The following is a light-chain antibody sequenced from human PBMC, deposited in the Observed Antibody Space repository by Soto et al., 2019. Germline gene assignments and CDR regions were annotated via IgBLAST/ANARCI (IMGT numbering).Light chain of an antibody. J-gene: IGKJ1*01. Sequence: VMTLSPATLSVSPGERATLSCRASQSVSSYLAWYQQKPGQAPRLLIYDASNRATGIPARFSGSGSGTDFTLTISSLEPEDFAVYYCQQRSNWPWTFGQGTKVDIK. CDR2: DAS. V-gene: IGKV3-11*01. CDR3: QQRSNWPWT. CDR1: QSVSSY.